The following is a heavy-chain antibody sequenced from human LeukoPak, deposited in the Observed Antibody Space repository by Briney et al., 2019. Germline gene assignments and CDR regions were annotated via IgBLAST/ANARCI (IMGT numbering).Heavy chain of an antibody. V-gene: IGHV3-53*04. CDR3: ARGGYSGYDRDAFDI. CDR1: GFTVSSNY. Sequence: PGGSLRLSCAASGFTVSSNYMSWVRQAPGKGLEWVSVIYSDDSTYYADSVKGRFTISRRNSKNTLYLQMNSLRAEDTAVYYCARGGYSGYDRDAFDIWGQGTMVTVSS. D-gene: IGHD5-12*01. J-gene: IGHJ3*02. CDR2: IYSDDST.